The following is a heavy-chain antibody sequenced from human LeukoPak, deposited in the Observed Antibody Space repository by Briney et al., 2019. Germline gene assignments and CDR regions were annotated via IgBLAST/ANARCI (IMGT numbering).Heavy chain of an antibody. CDR1: GFTFSSYA. CDR2: ISGSGGST. D-gene: IGHD5-12*01. V-gene: IGHV3-23*01. J-gene: IGHJ4*02. CDR3: ARGPSGYHNT. Sequence: TGGSLRLSRAASGFTFSSYAMSWVRQAPGKGLEWVSAISGSGGSTYYADSVKGRFTISRDNSKNTLYLQRNSLRAEDTAVYYCARGPSGYHNTGDQGTLVTVSS.